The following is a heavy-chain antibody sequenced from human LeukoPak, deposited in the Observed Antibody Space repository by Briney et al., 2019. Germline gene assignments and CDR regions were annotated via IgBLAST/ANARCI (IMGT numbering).Heavy chain of an antibody. CDR2: ISYDGTNK. CDR1: RFPFSDYA. D-gene: IGHD3-10*01. V-gene: IGHV3-30-3*01. CDR3: ARGGEYYGSGSYSPFDY. J-gene: IGHJ4*02. Sequence: GGSLRLSCVVSRFPFSDYAMHWVRQAPGKGLEWVAVISYDGTNKYYADSVKGRFTISRDSSKNTLYLQMNSLRAEDTAVYYCARGGEYYGSGSYSPFDYWGQGTLVTVSS.